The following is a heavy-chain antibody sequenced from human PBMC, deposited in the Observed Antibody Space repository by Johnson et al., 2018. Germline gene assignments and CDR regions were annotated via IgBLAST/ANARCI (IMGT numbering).Heavy chain of an antibody. Sequence: EVQLVESGGGLVQPGGSLRLSCAASGFTFSNYAMHWVRQAPGKRLEYVSGISSGDGTGIFYASSVKGRFTISRDNSKNMLYLQMGSLRAGDTAVYYCFAGNARSNDAFGMLCQGTMVIVSS. CDR1: GFTFSNYA. CDR2: ISSGDGTGI. V-gene: IGHV3-64*01. CDR3: FAGNARSNDAFGM. D-gene: IGHD5-24*01. J-gene: IGHJ3*02.